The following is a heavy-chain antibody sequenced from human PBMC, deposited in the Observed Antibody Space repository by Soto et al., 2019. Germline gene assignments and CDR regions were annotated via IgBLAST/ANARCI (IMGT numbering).Heavy chain of an antibody. D-gene: IGHD3-9*01. CDR2: IYYSGST. CDR3: ARDRGILTGYTLWFDP. J-gene: IGHJ5*02. Sequence: SETLSLTCTVSGGSISSYYWSWIRQPPGKGLEWIGYIYYSGSTNYNPSLKSRVTISVDTSKNQFSLKVKSVTAADTAVYYCARDRGILTGYTLWFDPWGQGTLVTVSS. CDR1: GGSISSYY. V-gene: IGHV4-59*01.